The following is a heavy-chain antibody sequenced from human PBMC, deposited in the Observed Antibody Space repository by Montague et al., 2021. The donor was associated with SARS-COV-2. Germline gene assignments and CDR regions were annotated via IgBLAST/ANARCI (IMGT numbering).Heavy chain of an antibody. J-gene: IGHJ2*01. D-gene: IGHD3-10*01. Sequence: PALVKPTQTLTLTCTFSGFSLSTSGMCVSWIRQPPGKALEWLARIDWDDNKYYSTSLKTRLTISKDTSKDQVVLTMTNMDPVDTATYYCARTYGSGRGFDLWGRGTLVTVSS. CDR3: ARTYGSGRGFDL. CDR2: IDWDDNK. CDR1: GFSLSTSGMC. V-gene: IGHV2-70*11.